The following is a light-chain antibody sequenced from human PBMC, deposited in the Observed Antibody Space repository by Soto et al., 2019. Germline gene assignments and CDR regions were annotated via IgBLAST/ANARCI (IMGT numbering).Light chain of an antibody. CDR1: QSVRSTY. CDR2: GAS. J-gene: IGKJ4*01. Sequence: EIVLTQSPGTLSLSPGERATLSCRASQSVRSTYLAWYQQKPGQAPRLLIYGASNRATGIPDRFSGSGSGTDFTLTISRLEPEDFAVYYCQQYVSSPLTFGGGTKVEI. CDR3: QQYVSSPLT. V-gene: IGKV3-20*01.